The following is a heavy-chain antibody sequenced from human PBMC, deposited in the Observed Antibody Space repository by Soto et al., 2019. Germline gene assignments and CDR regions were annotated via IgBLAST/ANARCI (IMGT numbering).Heavy chain of an antibody. CDR2: INPNSGGT. D-gene: IGHD5-18*01. CDR3: ARTGIQLWSVPYNWFDP. CDR1: GYTFTGYY. V-gene: IGHV1-2*04. J-gene: IGHJ5*02. Sequence: GASVKVSCKASGYTFTGYYMHWVRQAPGQGLEWMGWINPNSGGTNYAQKFQGWVTMTRDTSISTAYMELSRLRSDDTAVYYCARTGIQLWSVPYNWFDPWGQGTLVTVS.